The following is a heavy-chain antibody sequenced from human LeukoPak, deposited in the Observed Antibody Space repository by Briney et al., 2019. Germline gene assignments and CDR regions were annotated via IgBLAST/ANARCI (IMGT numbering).Heavy chain of an antibody. CDR2: ISAYNGNT. V-gene: IGHV1-18*01. J-gene: IGHJ4*02. CDR3: ATAPNVASKLLDY. Sequence: GASVKVSCKASSYTFTSYGISWVRQAPGQGLGWMGWISAYNGNTNYAQKLQGRVTMTTDTSTSTAYMELRSLRSDDTAVYYCATAPNVASKLLDYWGQGTLVTVSS. CDR1: SYTFTSYG. D-gene: IGHD2-8*01.